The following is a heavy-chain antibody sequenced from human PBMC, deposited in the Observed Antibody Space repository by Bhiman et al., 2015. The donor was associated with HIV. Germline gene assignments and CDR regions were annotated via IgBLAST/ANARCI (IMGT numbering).Heavy chain of an antibody. CDR2: LSGSGFST. V-gene: IGHV3-23*01. CDR1: GFTFRSYA. Sequence: EVQLLESGGGLVQPGGSLRLSCAASGFTFRSYAMNWVRQAPGKGLEWVSSLSGSGFSTHYLDSVKGRFFISRDNSKETLFLQMNSLRAEDTAVYYCARGGARRSYYDSSGYYPLDYWGQGTLVTVSS. J-gene: IGHJ4*02. D-gene: IGHD3-22*01. CDR3: ARGGARRSYYDSSGYYPLDY.